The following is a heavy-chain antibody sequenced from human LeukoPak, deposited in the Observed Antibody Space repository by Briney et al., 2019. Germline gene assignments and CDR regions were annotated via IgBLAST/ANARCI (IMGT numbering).Heavy chain of an antibody. V-gene: IGHV1-18*01. CDR2: ISAYNGNT. J-gene: IGHJ1*01. CDR1: GYTFTNYG. D-gene: IGHD3-22*01. CDR3: ARGNYDSSGYYLEYFQH. Sequence: ASVKVSCKASGYTFTNYGLSWVRQAPGQGLEWMGWISAYNGNTNYAQKLQGRVTMTTDTSTSTAYMELRSLRSDDTAVHYCARGNYDSSGYYLEYFQHWGQGTLVTVSS.